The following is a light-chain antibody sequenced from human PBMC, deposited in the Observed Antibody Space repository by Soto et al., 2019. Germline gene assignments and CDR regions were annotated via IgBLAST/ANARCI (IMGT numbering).Light chain of an antibody. CDR3: QTWGTGIP. Sequence: QSVLTQSPSASASLGASVKLTCTLDSGHSNYAIAWHQQQPGKGPRYLMKLNSDGSHNKGDGIPDRFSGSSSGAERYLIISSLQSEDEADYYCQTWGTGIPFSGGTKLTVL. V-gene: IGLV4-69*01. J-gene: IGLJ2*01. CDR2: LNSDGSH. CDR1: SGHSNYA.